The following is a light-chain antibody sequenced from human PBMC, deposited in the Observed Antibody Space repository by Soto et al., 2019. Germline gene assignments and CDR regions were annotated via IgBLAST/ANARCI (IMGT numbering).Light chain of an antibody. Sequence: QSVLTQPASVSGSPGQSISISCTGTSSDVGGYNYVSWYQQQPGKAPKLMIYEVSSRPSGVSDRFSGSKSGNTASLTISGLQAEDEADYFCSSYSISTAYLFGTGTKVTVL. CDR2: EVS. J-gene: IGLJ1*01. CDR1: SSDVGGYNY. V-gene: IGLV2-14*01. CDR3: SSYSISTAYL.